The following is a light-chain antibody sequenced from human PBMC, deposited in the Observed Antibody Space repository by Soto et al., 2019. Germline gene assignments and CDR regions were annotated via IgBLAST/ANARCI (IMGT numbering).Light chain of an antibody. CDR2: GAS. Sequence: EIVLTHSPGTLSLSPGERATLSCRASQSVNSFLAWFQQKPGQAPRLLIYGASSRATGVPDRFSGSGSETDFSLTITRLEPEDFAVYYCHHYVGSPWTFGQGTMVENK. CDR3: HHYVGSPWT. J-gene: IGKJ1*01. V-gene: IGKV3-20*01. CDR1: QSVNSF.